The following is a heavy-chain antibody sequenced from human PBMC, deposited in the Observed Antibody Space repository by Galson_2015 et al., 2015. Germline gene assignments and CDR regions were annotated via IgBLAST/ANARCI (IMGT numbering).Heavy chain of an antibody. J-gene: IGHJ4*02. Sequence: CAISGDSVSSHSVAWNWIRQSPSRGLEWLGRTFYRSKWYHDYAVSVKSRITINTDTSRNQFSLQLNSVTPEDTAVYYCIRIDCGSGTHYWGQGTLVTVSS. D-gene: IGHD3-10*01. CDR2: TFYRSKWYH. V-gene: IGHV6-1*01. CDR1: GDSVSSHSVA. CDR3: IRIDCGSGTHY.